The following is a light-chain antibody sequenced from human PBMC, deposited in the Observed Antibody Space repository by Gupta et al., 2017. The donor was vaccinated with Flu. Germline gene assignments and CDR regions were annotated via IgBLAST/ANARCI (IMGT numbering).Light chain of an antibody. CDR2: EGS. Sequence: SKIVTYNLVSWYQQYPAEAPKLLIYEGSERPSGVSSRFSGSKSGNTASLTISGLQAQDEATYYCCSYTGRTPVVFGGGTTVTVL. CDR1: SKIVTYNL. CDR3: CSYTGRTPVV. V-gene: IGLV2-23*01. J-gene: IGLJ2*01.